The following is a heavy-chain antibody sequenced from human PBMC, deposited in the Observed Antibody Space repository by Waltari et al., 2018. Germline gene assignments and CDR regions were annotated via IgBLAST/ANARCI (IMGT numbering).Heavy chain of an antibody. Sequence: QITLKESGPALVKATQTLTLTCTFSGFSLSTNGVGVGWFRQAPGKALEWLALIYWNDGKHYSPSLESRLTIIKDTSKNQVLIIMTNMDPVDTATYFCAHRRPNYSGDWFVYWGQGTLVTVSS. V-gene: IGHV2-5*01. D-gene: IGHD6-25*01. J-gene: IGHJ4*02. CDR3: AHRRPNYSGDWFVY. CDR1: GFSLSTNGVG. CDR2: IYWNDGK.